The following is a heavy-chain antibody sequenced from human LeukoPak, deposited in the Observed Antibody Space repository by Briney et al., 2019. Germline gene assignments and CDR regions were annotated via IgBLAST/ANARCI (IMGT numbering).Heavy chain of an antibody. J-gene: IGHJ4*02. CDR2: IYDDGST. CDR1: GGSISSYY. D-gene: IGHD2-2*01. CDR3: ARHVIPAAIDGDY. Sequence: SETLSLTCTDSGGSISSYYWSWIRQPPGKGLGWIASIYDDGSTYYNTSLKSRVTISVDTSKNHFSLKLSSVTAADTAVYYCARHVIPAAIDGDYWGQGTLVTVSS. V-gene: IGHV4-59*08.